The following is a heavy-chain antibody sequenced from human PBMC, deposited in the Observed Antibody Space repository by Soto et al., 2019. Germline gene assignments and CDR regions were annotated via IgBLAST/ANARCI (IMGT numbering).Heavy chain of an antibody. CDR1: GFIFSDYG. CDR3: AREAPYYGMDA. J-gene: IGHJ6*02. CDR2: ISYDGIKK. Sequence: GGSLRLSCAASGFIFSDYGMHWVRQAPGKGLEWVAVISYDGIKKDYADSVKGRFTISRDNSKRTQYLQMNSLRAEDTAVYYCAREAPYYGMDAWGQGTTVTVSS. V-gene: IGHV3-30*03.